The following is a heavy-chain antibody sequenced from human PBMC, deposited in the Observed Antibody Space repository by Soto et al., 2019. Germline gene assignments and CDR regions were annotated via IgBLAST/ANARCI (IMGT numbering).Heavy chain of an antibody. D-gene: IGHD3-9*01. V-gene: IGHV4-39*01. CDR2: IYYSGST. CDR1: VGSISSSSYY. J-gene: IGHJ5*02. CDR3: ARSGVLRYFDWFNWFDP. Sequence: PSETLSLTCTVSVGSISSSSYYWFWIRQPPGKGLEWIGSIYYSGSTYYNPSLKSRVTISVDTSKNQFSLKLSSVTAADTAVYYCARSGVLRYFDWFNWFDPWGQGTLVTVSS.